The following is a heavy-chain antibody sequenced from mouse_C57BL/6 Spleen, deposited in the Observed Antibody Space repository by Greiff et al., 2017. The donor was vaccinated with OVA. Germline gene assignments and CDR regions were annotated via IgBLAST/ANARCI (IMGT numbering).Heavy chain of an antibody. D-gene: IGHD1-1*01. J-gene: IGHJ4*01. Sequence: QVQLQQPGTELVKPGASVKLSCKASGYTFPSYWMPWVKQRPGQGLEWIGTINPSNGGTNYNEKFKSKATLTVDKYSSTAYMELSSLTSEDSAVYYCARSITTVASYAMDYWGQGTSVTVSS. CDR2: INPSNGGT. CDR3: ARSITTVASYAMDY. CDR1: GYTFPSYW. V-gene: IGHV1-53*01.